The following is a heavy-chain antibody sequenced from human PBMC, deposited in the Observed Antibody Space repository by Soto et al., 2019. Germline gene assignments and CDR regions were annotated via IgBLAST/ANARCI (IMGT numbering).Heavy chain of an antibody. Sequence: SETLSLTCTVSGGSISSYYWSWIRQPPGKGLEWIGYIYYSGSTNYNPSLKSRVTISVDTSKNQFSLKLSSVTAADTAVYYCARERYYDSSGYYYVGYWYFDLWGRGTLVTVSS. D-gene: IGHD3-22*01. CDR2: IYYSGST. J-gene: IGHJ2*01. CDR3: ARERYYDSSGYYYVGYWYFDL. CDR1: GGSISSYY. V-gene: IGHV4-59*01.